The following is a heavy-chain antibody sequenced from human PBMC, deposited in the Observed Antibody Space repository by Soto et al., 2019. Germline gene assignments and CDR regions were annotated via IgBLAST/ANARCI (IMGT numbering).Heavy chain of an antibody. CDR2: IWCDGSNK. J-gene: IGHJ6*02. D-gene: IGHD3-22*01. CDR1: GFTFSSYG. V-gene: IGHV3-33*01. CDR3: ARSYYYDSSGYPTDV. Sequence: GGSLRLSCAASGFTFSSYGMHWVRQAPGKGLEWVAVIWCDGSNKYYADSVKGRFTISRDNSKNTLYLQTNSLRAEDTAVYYCARSYYYDSSGYPTDVWGQGTTVTVSS.